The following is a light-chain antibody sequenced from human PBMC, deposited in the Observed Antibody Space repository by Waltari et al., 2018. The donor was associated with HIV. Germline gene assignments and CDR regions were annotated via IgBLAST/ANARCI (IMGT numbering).Light chain of an antibody. CDR3: SSYTTTNTVV. CDR2: DVD. J-gene: IGLJ2*01. CDR1: SSDISTYSF. V-gene: IGLV2-14*03. Sequence: QSALTQPASVSGSPRQSITISCTGTSSDISTYSFVSWYQKHPDKAPKLLIYDVDNRPSGVSRRFSGSKSGDTASLTISSIQADDEADYYCSSYTTTNTVVFGGGTKFTVL.